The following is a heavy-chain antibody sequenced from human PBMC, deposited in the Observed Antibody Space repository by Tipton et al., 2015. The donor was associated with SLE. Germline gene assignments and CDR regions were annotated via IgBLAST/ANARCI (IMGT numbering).Heavy chain of an antibody. CDR1: GFIFGDYA. D-gene: IGHD3-10*01. V-gene: IGHV3-49*04. CDR2: FRSKGYGGTA. CDR3: PRESMIQGPH. Sequence: SLRLSCAASGFIFGDYAMSWVRQAPGKGLEWVGFFRSKGYGGTAEYAASVKGRFTISRDDSTGIAYLQMNSLKTEDTGVYYCPRESMIQGPHWGQGTLVPASS. J-gene: IGHJ4*02.